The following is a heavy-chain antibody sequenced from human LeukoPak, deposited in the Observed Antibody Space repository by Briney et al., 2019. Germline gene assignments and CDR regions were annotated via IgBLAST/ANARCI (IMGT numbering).Heavy chain of an antibody. D-gene: IGHD3-22*01. CDR1: GGSISSGGYS. J-gene: IGHJ5*02. V-gene: IGHV4-30-2*01. CDR3: ARVITMIAVGNWFDP. Sequence: PSETLSLTCAVSGGSISSGGYSWSWIRQPPGKGLEWIGYIYHSGSTYYSPSLKSRVTISVDRSKNQFSLKLSSVTAADTAVYYCARVITMIAVGNWFDPWGQGTLVTVSS. CDR2: IYHSGST.